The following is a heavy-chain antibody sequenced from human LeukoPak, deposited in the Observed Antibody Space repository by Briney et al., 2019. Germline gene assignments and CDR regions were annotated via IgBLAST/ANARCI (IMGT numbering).Heavy chain of an antibody. CDR1: GYIYTDYY. D-gene: IGHD6-13*01. V-gene: IGHV1/OR15-1*01. Sequence: ASVKVSCKASGYIYTDYYMHWVRQAPGQELGWMGRINPNSGGTNYAQKFQGRVTMTRDTSISTAYTELSSLRSDDTAVYYCARGSHLIAAAVYFDYWGQGTLVTVSS. J-gene: IGHJ4*02. CDR2: INPNSGGT. CDR3: ARGSHLIAAAVYFDY.